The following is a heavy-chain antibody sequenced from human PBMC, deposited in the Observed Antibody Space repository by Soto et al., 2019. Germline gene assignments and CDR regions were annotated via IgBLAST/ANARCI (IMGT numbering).Heavy chain of an antibody. D-gene: IGHD3-22*01. V-gene: IGHV4-30-2*01. Sequence: SETLSLTCAVSGGSISSGGYSWSWIRQPPGKGLEWIGYIYHSGSTYYKPTLESRVTISVDTSKNQFSLKVTSVTVADTAVFFCARGFYDSRGYSSPFDYWGQGIVVTVSS. CDR3: ARGFYDSRGYSSPFDY. J-gene: IGHJ4*02. CDR2: IYHSGST. CDR1: GGSISSGGYS.